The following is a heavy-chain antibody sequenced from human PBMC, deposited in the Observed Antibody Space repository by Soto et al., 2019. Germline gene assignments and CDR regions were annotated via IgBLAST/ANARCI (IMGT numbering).Heavy chain of an antibody. Sequence: SETLSLTCTVSGGSISSYYWSWIRQPPGKGLEWIGYIYYSGSTNYNPPLKSRVTISVDTSKNQFSLKLSSVTAADTAVYYCAGILIVGATGAFDIWGQGTMVTVSS. D-gene: IGHD1-26*01. V-gene: IGHV4-59*01. CDR1: GGSISSYY. J-gene: IGHJ3*02. CDR2: IYYSGST. CDR3: AGILIVGATGAFDI.